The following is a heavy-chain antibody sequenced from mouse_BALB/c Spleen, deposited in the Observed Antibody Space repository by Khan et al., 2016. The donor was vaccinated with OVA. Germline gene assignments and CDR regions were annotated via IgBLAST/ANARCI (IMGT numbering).Heavy chain of an antibody. CDR3: ARSGGNFHWYFDV. CDR2: ISSGSSTI. D-gene: IGHD2-1*01. CDR1: GFTFSNFG. V-gene: IGHV5-17*02. J-gene: IGHJ1*01. Sequence: EVKLMESGGGLVQPGGSRKLSCAASGFTFSNFGMHWVRQAPKKGLEWVAYISSGSSTIYYVDTVKGRFTISRDNPKNTLFLKMTSLRTEDTAIYDGARSGGNFHWYFDVWGAGTSVTVSS.